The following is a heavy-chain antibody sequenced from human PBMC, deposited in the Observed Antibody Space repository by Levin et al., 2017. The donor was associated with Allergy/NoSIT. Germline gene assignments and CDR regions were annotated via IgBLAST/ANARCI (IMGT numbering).Heavy chain of an antibody. CDR3: ARDLDGYFEYGMDV. Sequence: ASVKVSCKASGYTFTGYYMHWVRQAPGQGLEWMGWINPNSGGTNYAQKFQGRVTMTRDTSISTAYMELSRLRSDDTAVYYCARDLDGYFEYGMDVWGQGTTVTVSS. D-gene: IGHD3-9*01. CDR2: INPNSGGT. J-gene: IGHJ6*02. V-gene: IGHV1-2*02. CDR1: GYTFTGYY.